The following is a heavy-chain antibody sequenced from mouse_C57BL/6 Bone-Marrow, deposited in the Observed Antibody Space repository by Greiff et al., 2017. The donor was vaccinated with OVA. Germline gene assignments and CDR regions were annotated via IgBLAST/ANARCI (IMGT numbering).Heavy chain of an antibody. D-gene: IGHD2-12*01. CDR3: ERHEDDYYKGLAEFAY. CDR2: FYPGSGSI. V-gene: IGHV1-62-2*01. CDR1: GYTFTEYT. J-gene: IGHJ3*01. Sequence: QVQLKESGAELVKPGASVKLSCKASGYTFTEYTIHWVKQRPGQGLEWIGWFYPGSGSIKYNEKFKDKATLTADKSSSTVYMELSRLTSEDSAVYFCERHEDDYYKGLAEFAYWGQGTLVTVSA.